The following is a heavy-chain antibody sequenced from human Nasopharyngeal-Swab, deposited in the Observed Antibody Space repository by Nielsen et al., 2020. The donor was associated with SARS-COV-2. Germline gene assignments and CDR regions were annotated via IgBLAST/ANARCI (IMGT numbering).Heavy chain of an antibody. D-gene: IGHD3-10*01. CDR2: ISGSGGST. CDR1: GVTFSSYA. Sequence: GESLKISCAASGVTFSSYARSWVRQAPGKGLEWVSAISGSGGSTYYADSVKGRFTISRDNSKNTLYLQMNSLRAEDTAVYYCAKAGVEGSGSYFPYYYYYMDVWGKGTTVTVSS. V-gene: IGHV3-23*01. CDR3: AKAGVEGSGSYFPYYYYYMDV. J-gene: IGHJ6*03.